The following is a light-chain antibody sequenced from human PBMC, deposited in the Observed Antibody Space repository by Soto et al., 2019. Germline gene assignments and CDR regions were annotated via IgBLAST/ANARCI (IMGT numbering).Light chain of an antibody. CDR1: QGISTY. CDR3: QKYNSAPPLT. Sequence: DIQMTQSPSSLSASVGDRVTITCRASQGISTYLAWYQQKPGKVPKLLIYAASTLQSGVPSRFSGSGSGPDFTLTISSLQPEDVATYYCQKYNSAPPLTFGGGTKVEIK. J-gene: IGKJ4*01. CDR2: AAS. V-gene: IGKV1-27*01.